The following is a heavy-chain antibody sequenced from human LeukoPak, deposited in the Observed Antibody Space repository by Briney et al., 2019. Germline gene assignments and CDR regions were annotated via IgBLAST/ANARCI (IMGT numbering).Heavy chain of an antibody. CDR2: INHSGST. CDR1: GGSLSGYY. J-gene: IGHJ5*02. CDR3: ARAYSSSWYSPVGWFDP. V-gene: IGHV4-34*01. D-gene: IGHD6-13*01. Sequence: SETLSLTCAVSGGSLSGYYWTWIRQPPGKGLEWIGEINHSGSTNYNPSLKSRVTISVDTSRKQFFLRLSSVTAADTAMYYCARAYSSSWYSPVGWFDPWGQGTLVTVSS.